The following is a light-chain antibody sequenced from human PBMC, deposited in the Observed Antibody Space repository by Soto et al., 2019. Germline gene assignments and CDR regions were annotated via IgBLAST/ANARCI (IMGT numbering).Light chain of an antibody. CDR1: QSVSSY. CDR2: GAS. CDR3: QQRSNWIT. J-gene: IGKJ5*01. V-gene: IGKV3-11*01. Sequence: EMVISRSPRTLYVSPGQRAILSCRASQSVSSYLAWYQQKPGQAPRLLIYGASTRATGIPARFSGSGSGTDFTLTISRLEPEDFAVYYCQQRSNWITFGQGTRLEIK.